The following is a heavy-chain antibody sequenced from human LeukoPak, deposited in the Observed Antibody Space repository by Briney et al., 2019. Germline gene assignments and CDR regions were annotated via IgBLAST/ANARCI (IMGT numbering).Heavy chain of an antibody. D-gene: IGHD3-10*01. V-gene: IGHV1-18*01. Sequence: ASVSVSCKTSGYTFTDYDITWVRQAPGQGLEWMGRVSPYNGNTYYSQRFQDRVTITKDTSTGTAYMDLRNLRTNDTAMYYCARNGRVRRVVKDLFEYWGQGTLVAVSS. CDR1: GYTFTDYD. CDR3: ARNGRVRRVVKDLFEY. CDR2: VSPYNGNT. J-gene: IGHJ4*02.